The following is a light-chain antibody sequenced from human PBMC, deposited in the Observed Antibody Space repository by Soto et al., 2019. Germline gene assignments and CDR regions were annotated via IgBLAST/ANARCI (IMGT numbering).Light chain of an antibody. J-gene: IGLJ1*01. V-gene: IGLV2-14*01. CDR3: SSFTSSTNYV. CDR1: SSDVGGYNY. CDR2: NVN. Sequence: QSVLTQPASVSGSPGQSITISCTGTSSDVGGYNYVSWYQQHPGEVPKLIIFNVNNRPSGVSNRFSGSKSGNTDSLNISGIQDEDEDDYYCSSFTSSTNYVFGTGTKVRVL.